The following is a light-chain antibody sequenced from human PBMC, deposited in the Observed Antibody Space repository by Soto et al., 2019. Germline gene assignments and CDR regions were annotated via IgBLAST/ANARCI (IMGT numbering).Light chain of an antibody. CDR2: AAS. CDR1: QSIINY. V-gene: IGKV1-39*01. CDR3: QQSFITPYT. J-gene: IGKJ2*01. Sequence: DIQMTQSPSSLSASVGDRVTITCRASQSIINYLNWYQQRPGKAPNLLIYAASSLQSEVPSRFSGSESGTVFTLTISSLQPEDFATYYCQQSFITPYTFGQGTKLEI.